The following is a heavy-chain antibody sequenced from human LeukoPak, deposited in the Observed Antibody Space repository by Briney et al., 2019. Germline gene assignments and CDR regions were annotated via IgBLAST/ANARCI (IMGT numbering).Heavy chain of an antibody. CDR3: AKGGSSWSRWDY. D-gene: IGHD6-13*01. J-gene: IGHJ4*02. CDR1: GFAFSHFA. Sequence: GGSLRLSCAASGFAFSHFALSWVRQAPGKGLEWVSSISGCGGGTYYADSVKGRFTISRDNSNKTLYLQMNRLRDEDTAVYYCAKGGSSWSRWDYWGQGTLVTVSS. V-gene: IGHV3-23*01. CDR2: ISGCGGGT.